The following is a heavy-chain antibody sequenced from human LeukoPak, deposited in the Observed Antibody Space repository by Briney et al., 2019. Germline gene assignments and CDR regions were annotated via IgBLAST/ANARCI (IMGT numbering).Heavy chain of an antibody. CDR2: IRYDGSNK. CDR1: GFTFSSYG. D-gene: IGHD4-11*01. V-gene: IGHV3-30*02. J-gene: IGHJ5*02. CDR3: AKEAEGGPLYSPWNWFDP. Sequence: PGGSLRLSCAASGFTFSSYGMHWVRQAASKRLEWVAFIRYDGSNKYYADSVKGRFTISRDNSKNTLYLQMNSLRAEDTAVYYCAKEAEGGPLYSPWNWFDPWGQGTLVTVSS.